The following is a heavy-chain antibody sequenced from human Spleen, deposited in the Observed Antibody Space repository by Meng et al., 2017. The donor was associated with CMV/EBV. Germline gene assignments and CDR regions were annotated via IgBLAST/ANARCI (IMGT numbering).Heavy chain of an antibody. D-gene: IGHD1-26*01. Sequence: GESLKISCAASGFSFSKYSMNWVRQAPGKGLEWVSSISISSSYIYYGESVKGRFTISRDNAKNTLDLQMNSLRAEDTAVYYCARDQGAVPPFDVFDVWGPGTMVTVSS. CDR3: ARDQGAVPPFDVFDV. CDR2: ISISSSYI. CDR1: GFSFSKYS. J-gene: IGHJ3*01. V-gene: IGHV3-21*06.